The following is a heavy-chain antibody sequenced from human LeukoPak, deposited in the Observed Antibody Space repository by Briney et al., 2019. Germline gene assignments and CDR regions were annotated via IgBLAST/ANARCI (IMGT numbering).Heavy chain of an antibody. Sequence: PGGSLRLSCAASGFTVSTYGMSWVRQAPGKGLEWVSTISGSGGSTYYADSVKGRFTISRDNSKNTLYLQMNSLRAEDTAVYYCARVSGSGNYMDVWGKGTTVTISS. CDR3: ARVSGSGNYMDV. CDR2: ISGSGGST. CDR1: GFTVSTYG. D-gene: IGHD3-10*01. V-gene: IGHV3-23*01. J-gene: IGHJ6*03.